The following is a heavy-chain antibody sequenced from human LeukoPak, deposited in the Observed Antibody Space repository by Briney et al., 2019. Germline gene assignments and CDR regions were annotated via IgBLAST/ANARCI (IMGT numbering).Heavy chain of an antibody. V-gene: IGHV1-2*02. CDR2: INPNSGGT. Sequence: ASLKVSCTASGSTFTGYYINSVRQAPGQGVEWLGWINPNSGGTNYPQKFQGRVTMTSDTSISTAYMELTSLRSDDSAVYYCARKSAVRSTSEFDFWGQGTLVTVSS. J-gene: IGHJ4*02. D-gene: IGHD2-2*01. CDR3: ARKSAVRSTSEFDF. CDR1: GSTFTGYY.